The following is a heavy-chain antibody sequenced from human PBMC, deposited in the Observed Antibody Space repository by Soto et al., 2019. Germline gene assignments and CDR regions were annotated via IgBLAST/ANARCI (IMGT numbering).Heavy chain of an antibody. CDR1: GGSISSYY. CDR3: ARAVGSSSWYYSFDY. D-gene: IGHD6-13*01. CDR2: IYYSGST. J-gene: IGHJ4*02. Sequence: PSETLSLTCTVSGGSISSYYWSWIRQPPGKGLEWIGYIYYSGSTNYNPSLKSRVTISVDTSKNQFSLKLSSVTAADTAVYYCARAVGSSSWYYSFDYWGQGTLVTVSS. V-gene: IGHV4-59*08.